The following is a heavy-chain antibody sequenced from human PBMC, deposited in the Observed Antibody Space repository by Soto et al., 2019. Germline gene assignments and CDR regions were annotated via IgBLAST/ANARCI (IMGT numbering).Heavy chain of an antibody. CDR1: GYSFRTHG. CDR3: ARDLGYCNSSGCFRNWFDP. V-gene: IGHV1-18*01. Sequence: QVQLVQSGAEVKTPGASVKVSCRASGYSFRTHGISWVRQAPGQGLEWMGGISTYDDKTNFPQKFQGRITTTTDTSTSTAYMELRSLRSDDTAVYFCARDLGYCNSSGCFRNWFDPWGQGTLVTVSS. D-gene: IGHD2-15*01. J-gene: IGHJ5*02. CDR2: ISTYDDKT.